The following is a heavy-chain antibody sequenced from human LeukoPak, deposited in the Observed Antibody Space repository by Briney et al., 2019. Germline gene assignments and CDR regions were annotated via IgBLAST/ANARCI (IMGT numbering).Heavy chain of an antibody. D-gene: IGHD5-24*01. CDR1: GYTFTAYY. CDR2: INPNSGGT. CDR3: ARDGRDGYNLVHF. Sequence: ASVKVSCKASGYTFTAYYIHWVRQAPAQGLEWMGWINPNSGGTNYAQKFQGRVTMTRDTSISAVYMELNRLRSDDTAVYYCARDGRDGYNLVHFWGQGTLVTVSS. V-gene: IGHV1-2*02. J-gene: IGHJ4*02.